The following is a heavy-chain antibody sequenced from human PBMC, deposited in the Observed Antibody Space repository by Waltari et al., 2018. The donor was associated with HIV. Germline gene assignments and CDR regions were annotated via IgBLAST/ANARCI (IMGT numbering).Heavy chain of an antibody. CDR1: GFTFSDYS. D-gene: IGHD1-26*01. CDR3: AKGTVGATPYFDY. J-gene: IGHJ4*02. Sequence: EVQLVESGGVVVQPGGSLSLSCAASGFTFSDYSLHWVRQAPGKGLEWVSLISWDGGSTYYADSVKGRFTISRDNSKNSLYLQMNSLRTEDTALYYCAKGTVGATPYFDYWGQGTLVTVSS. CDR2: ISWDGGST. V-gene: IGHV3-43*01.